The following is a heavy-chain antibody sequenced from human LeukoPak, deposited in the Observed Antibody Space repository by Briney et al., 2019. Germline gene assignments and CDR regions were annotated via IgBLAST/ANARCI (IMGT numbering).Heavy chain of an antibody. CDR3: ARIVTSLRFLEWLFNMDV. J-gene: IGHJ6*03. V-gene: IGHV3-20*04. CDR1: GFTFDDYG. Sequence: GGSLGLSCAASGFTFDDYGMSWVRQAPGKGLEWVSGINWNGGSTGYADSVKGRFTISRDNAKNSLYLQMNSLRAEDTALYYCARIVTSLRFLEWLFNMDVWGKGTTVTVSS. CDR2: INWNGGST. D-gene: IGHD3-3*01.